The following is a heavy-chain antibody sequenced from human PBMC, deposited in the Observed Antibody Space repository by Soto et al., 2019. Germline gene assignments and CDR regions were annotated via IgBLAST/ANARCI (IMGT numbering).Heavy chain of an antibody. CDR2: IYHSGNT. D-gene: IGHD1-26*01. Sequence: VQLRQSGPGLVKPSGTLSLTCAVSGGSISSSNWWTWVRQAPGKGLEWIGEIYHSGNTYYNPSLKGRVTITVDKPTNQFSLKLNSVTAADTAVYYCATLPPRVVASLLPIPTWGQGTLVTVSS. J-gene: IGHJ5*02. V-gene: IGHV4-4*02. CDR3: ATLPPRVVASLLPIPT. CDR1: GGSISSSNW.